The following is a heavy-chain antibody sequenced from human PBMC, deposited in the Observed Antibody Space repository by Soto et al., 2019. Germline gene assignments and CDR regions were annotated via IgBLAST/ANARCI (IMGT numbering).Heavy chain of an antibody. CDR2: INPKSGGT. CDR3: ARVRDAFDI. V-gene: IGHV1-2*02. J-gene: IGHJ3*02. Sequence: ASVTVSCKASGYTFTGYYMHWVRQAPGQGLEWMGWINPKSGGTNYAQKFQGRVTMTRDTSISTAYMELSRLRSDDTAVYYCARVRDAFDIWGQGTMVTVSS. CDR1: GYTFTGYY.